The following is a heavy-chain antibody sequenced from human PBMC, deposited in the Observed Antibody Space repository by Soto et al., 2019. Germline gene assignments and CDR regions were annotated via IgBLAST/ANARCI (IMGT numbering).Heavy chain of an antibody. CDR2: IIPIFGTA. CDR3: ARGVQYQLLYGGDWFDP. D-gene: IGHD2-2*02. Sequence: QVQLVQSGAEVKKPGSSVKVSCKASGGTFSSYAISWVRQAPGQGLEWMGGIIPIFGTANYAQKFQSRVTITADESTSTAYMELSSLRSEDTAVYYCARGVQYQLLYGGDWFDPWGQGTLVTVSS. V-gene: IGHV1-69*12. J-gene: IGHJ5*02. CDR1: GGTFSSYA.